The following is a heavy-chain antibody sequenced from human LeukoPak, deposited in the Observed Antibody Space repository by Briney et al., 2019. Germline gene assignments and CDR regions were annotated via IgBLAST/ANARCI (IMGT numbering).Heavy chain of an antibody. D-gene: IGHD3-9*01. CDR3: VRSGRRYFDSDY. CDR2: MNPNSGNT. Sequence: GASVKVSCKASGYTFTSYDINWVRQATGQGLEWMGWMNPNSGNTGYAQKFQGRVTMTRNTPISTAYMELSSLRSEDTAVYHCVRSGRRYFDSDYWGQGTLVTVSS. CDR1: GYTFTSYD. J-gene: IGHJ4*02. V-gene: IGHV1-8*01.